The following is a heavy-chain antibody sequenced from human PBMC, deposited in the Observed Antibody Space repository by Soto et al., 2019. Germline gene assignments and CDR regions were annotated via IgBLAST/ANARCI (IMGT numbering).Heavy chain of an antibody. CDR2: IKQDGSEK. Sequence: SLRLSCAASGFTFSSYWMSWVRQAPGKGLEWVANIKQDGSEKYYVDSVKGRFTISRDNAKNSLYLQMNSLRAEDTALYYCASGRGYDILTGYYPYFDYWGQGTLVTVSS. J-gene: IGHJ4*02. CDR3: ASGRGYDILTGYYPYFDY. V-gene: IGHV3-7*03. D-gene: IGHD3-9*01. CDR1: GFTFSSYW.